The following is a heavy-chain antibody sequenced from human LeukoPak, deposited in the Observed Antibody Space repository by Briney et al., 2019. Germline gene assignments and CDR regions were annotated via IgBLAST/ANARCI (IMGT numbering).Heavy chain of an antibody. CDR1: GFTFSSYS. CDR2: ISGTTSPI. J-gene: IGHJ4*02. V-gene: IGHV3-48*04. Sequence: PGGSLRLSCTASGFTFSSYSMNWVRQAPGKGLEWVSYISGTTSPIYYADSVKGRFTISRDNAKNSLYLQMNSLRAEDTAVYYCARRSGSYAFDYWGQGTLVTVSS. CDR3: ARRSGSYAFDY. D-gene: IGHD1-26*01.